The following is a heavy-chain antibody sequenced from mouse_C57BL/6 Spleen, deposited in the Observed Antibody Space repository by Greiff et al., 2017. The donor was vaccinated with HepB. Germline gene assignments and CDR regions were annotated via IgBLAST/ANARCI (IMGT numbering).Heavy chain of an antibody. V-gene: IGHV1-42*01. CDR1: GYSFTGYY. Sequence: VQLQQSGPELVKPGASVKISCKASGYSFTGYYMNWVKQSPEKSLEWIGEINPSTGGTTYNQKFKAKATLTVDKSSSTAYMQLKSLTSEDSAVYYLAPYYCSYGYFDYWGQGTSLTFSS. CDR2: INPSTGGT. D-gene: IGHD2-10*01. CDR3: APYYCSYGYFDY. J-gene: IGHJ2*02.